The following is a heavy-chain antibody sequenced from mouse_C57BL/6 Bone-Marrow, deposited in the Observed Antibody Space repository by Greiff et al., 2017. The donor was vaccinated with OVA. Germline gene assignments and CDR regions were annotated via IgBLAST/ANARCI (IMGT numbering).Heavy chain of an antibody. D-gene: IGHD2-3*01. Sequence: VQLKESGAELLKPGASVKLSCKATGYTFTGYWIEWVKQRPGHGLEWIGEILPGSGSTNYNEKFKGKATFTADTSSNTAYMQLSSLTTEDSAIYYCASQRYDGYLPYWYFDVWGTGTTVTVSS. V-gene: IGHV1-9*01. J-gene: IGHJ1*03. CDR3: ASQRYDGYLPYWYFDV. CDR1: GYTFTGYW. CDR2: ILPGSGST.